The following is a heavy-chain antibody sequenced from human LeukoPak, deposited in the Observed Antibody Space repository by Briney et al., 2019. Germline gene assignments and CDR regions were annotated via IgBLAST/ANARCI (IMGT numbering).Heavy chain of an antibody. CDR1: GGTFISYA. CDR2: IIPIFGTA. D-gene: IGHD3-3*01. J-gene: IGHJ5*02. CDR3: ASLFADFWSGYNFNWFDP. Sequence: ASVKVSCKASGGTFISYAISWVRQAPGQGLEWMGGIIPIFGTANYAQKFQGRVTITADESTSTAYMELSSLRSEDTAVYYCASLFADFWSGYNFNWFDPWGQGTLVTVSS. V-gene: IGHV1-69*01.